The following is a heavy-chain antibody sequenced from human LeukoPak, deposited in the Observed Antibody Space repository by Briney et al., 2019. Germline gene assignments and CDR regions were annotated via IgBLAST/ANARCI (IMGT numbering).Heavy chain of an antibody. J-gene: IGHJ6*03. CDR1: GYTFTSYY. CDR3: ARDSLEPYYMDV. D-gene: IGHD1-14*01. V-gene: IGHV1-46*01. CDR2: INPSGGST. Sequence: ASVKVSCKASGYTFTSYYMHWVRQAPGQGLEWMGIINPSGGSTSYAQKFQGRVTMTRDMSTSTVYMELSSLRSEDTAVYYCARDSLEPYYMDVWGKGTTVTVSS.